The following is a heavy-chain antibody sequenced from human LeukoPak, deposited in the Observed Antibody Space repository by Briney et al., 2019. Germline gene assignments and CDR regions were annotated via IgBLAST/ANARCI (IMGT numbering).Heavy chain of an antibody. Sequence: GGSLRLSCAASGFTFSSYAMSWVRQAPGEGLEWVSAISGSGGSTYYADSVKGRFTISRDNAKNSLYLQMNSLRAEDTAVYYCARDLVGATMNWGQGTLVTVSS. CDR3: ARDLVGATMN. J-gene: IGHJ4*02. CDR2: ISGSGGST. CDR1: GFTFSSYA. D-gene: IGHD1-26*01. V-gene: IGHV3-23*01.